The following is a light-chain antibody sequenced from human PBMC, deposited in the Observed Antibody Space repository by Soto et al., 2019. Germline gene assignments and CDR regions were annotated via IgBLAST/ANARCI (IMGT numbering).Light chain of an antibody. J-gene: IGLJ2*01. Sequence: QSVLTQPPSVSGAPGQRVTISCTGSSSNIGAGYDVHWYQQLPGTAPKVFIYGNNNRPSGVPDRFSGSKSGTSASLAITGLQAEDEADYYCQSYDGSLSGSVFGGGTKLTVL. CDR2: GNN. CDR3: QSYDGSLSGSV. CDR1: SSNIGAGYD. V-gene: IGLV1-40*01.